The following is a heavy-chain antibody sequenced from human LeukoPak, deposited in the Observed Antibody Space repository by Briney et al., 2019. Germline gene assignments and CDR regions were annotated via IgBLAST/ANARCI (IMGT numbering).Heavy chain of an antibody. Sequence: GGPLRLSCAASGFTFSSYAMSWVRQAPGKGLEWVSAISGSGGSTYYADSVKGRFTISRDNSKNTLYLQMNSLRAEDTAVYYCAKDLVVEYYDSSGCYSDSDYWGQGTLVTVSS. V-gene: IGHV3-23*01. CDR3: AKDLVVEYYDSSGCYSDSDY. CDR2: ISGSGGST. D-gene: IGHD3-22*01. J-gene: IGHJ4*02. CDR1: GFTFSSYA.